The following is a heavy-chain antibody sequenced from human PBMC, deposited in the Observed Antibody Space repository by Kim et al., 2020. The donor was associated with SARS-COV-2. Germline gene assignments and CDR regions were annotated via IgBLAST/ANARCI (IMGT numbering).Heavy chain of an antibody. CDR2: ISSSGAGT. CDR1: GFTFSTYA. Sequence: PGGSLRLSCAASGFTFSTYAMRWVRQTPGKRLEWVSTISSSGAGTYYADSVKGRFTISRYNSKNTVHLQMNSLRAEDTAVYYCTKDGAAAGTKNVKYFDYWGQGTLVTVSS. D-gene: IGHD6-13*01. J-gene: IGHJ4*02. V-gene: IGHV3-23*01. CDR3: TKDGAAAGTKNVKYFDY.